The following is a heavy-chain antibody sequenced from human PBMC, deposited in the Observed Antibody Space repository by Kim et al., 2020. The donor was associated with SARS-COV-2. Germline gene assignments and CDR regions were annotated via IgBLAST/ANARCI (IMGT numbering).Heavy chain of an antibody. Sequence: GGSLRLSCAASGFTISSNYMSWVRQAPGKGLEWVSIIYSGGSTYYADSVKGRFTISRDNSKNTLYLQMNSLRAEETAVYYCARDMAAAGRDYWGQGTLVTVSS. CDR2: IYSGGST. J-gene: IGHJ4*02. D-gene: IGHD6-13*01. CDR1: GFTISSNY. V-gene: IGHV3-53*01. CDR3: ARDMAAAGRDY.